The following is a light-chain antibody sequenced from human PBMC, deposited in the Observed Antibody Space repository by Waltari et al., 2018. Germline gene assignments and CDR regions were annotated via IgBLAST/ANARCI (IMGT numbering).Light chain of an antibody. CDR3: CSYAGTRTFLYL. J-gene: IGLJ1*01. CDR1: SSDVGSYNL. Sequence: QSALTQPASVSGSPGQSITISCTGTSSDVGSYNLVSWYQQHPGKAPKLLIYEVDKRPSGVSSRFSGSKSGNTASLTISGLQTEDEAAYYCCSYAGTRTFLYLFGPGTDVTVL. V-gene: IGLV2-23*02. CDR2: EVD.